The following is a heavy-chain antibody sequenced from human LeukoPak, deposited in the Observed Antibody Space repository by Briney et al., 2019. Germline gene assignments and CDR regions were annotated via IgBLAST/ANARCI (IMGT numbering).Heavy chain of an antibody. Sequence: GSLRLSCAASGFTFSSYAMHWVRQAPGKGLEWIGYIYYSGSTNYNPSLKSRVTISVDTSKNQFSLKLSSVTAADTAVYYCARSMRGGRGVFGVVKGWFDPWGQGTLVTVSS. CDR1: GFTFSSYA. CDR3: ARSMRGGRGVFGVVKGWFDP. V-gene: IGHV4-59*01. J-gene: IGHJ5*02. CDR2: IYYSGST. D-gene: IGHD3-3*01.